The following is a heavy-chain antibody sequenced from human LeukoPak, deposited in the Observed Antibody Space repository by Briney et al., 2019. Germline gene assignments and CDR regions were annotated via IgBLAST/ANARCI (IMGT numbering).Heavy chain of an antibody. CDR2: IVVGSGNT. V-gene: IGHV1-58*02. CDR1: GFTFTSSA. D-gene: IGHD1-26*01. Sequence: GASVKVSCKASGFTFTSSAMQWVRQARGQRVEWIGWIVVGSGNTNYAQKFQERVTLTRDMSTSTAYMELSSLRSEDTAVYYCAAGGGIVGATTAFDIWGQGTMVTVSS. CDR3: AAGGGIVGATTAFDI. J-gene: IGHJ3*02.